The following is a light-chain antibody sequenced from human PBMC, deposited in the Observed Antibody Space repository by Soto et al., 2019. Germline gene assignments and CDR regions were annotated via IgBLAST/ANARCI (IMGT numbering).Light chain of an antibody. CDR2: ATS. CDR3: QQSYSTPPGT. V-gene: IGKV1-39*01. CDR1: QSISTY. J-gene: IGKJ1*01. Sequence: DIQMTQSPSSLSASVGDRVTITCRASQSISTYLIWYQQKPGKAPKLLIYATSSLQSGVPSRFSGSGSGTDFTLTIISLQPEDFATYYCQQSYSTPPGTFGQGTKVDIK.